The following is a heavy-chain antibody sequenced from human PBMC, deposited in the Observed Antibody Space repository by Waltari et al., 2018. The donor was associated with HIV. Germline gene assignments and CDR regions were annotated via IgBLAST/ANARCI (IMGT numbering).Heavy chain of an antibody. J-gene: IGHJ4*02. CDR2: VSAHTGET. CDR1: GYPFTNHG. D-gene: IGHD3-10*01. Sequence: QVRLVQSGGEVKKPGASVKVSCKASGYPFTNHGISWVRKAPGQGLEWMAWVSAHTGETNYTQTINGRIPVTTDKSTTTAYLEVSGLRSNEAATYYCARDSPFYYGSGNYRNLDYWGQGTLVTVSS. CDR3: ARDSPFYYGSGNYRNLDY. V-gene: IGHV1-18*01.